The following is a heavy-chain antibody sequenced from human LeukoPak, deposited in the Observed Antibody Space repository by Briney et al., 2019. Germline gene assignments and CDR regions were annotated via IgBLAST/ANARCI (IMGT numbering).Heavy chain of an antibody. Sequence: ASVKVSCKASGYTFTGYYMHWVRQAPGQGLEWMGWINPNSGGTNYAQKFQGRVTMTRDTSISTAYMELSRLRSDDTAAYYCARAELLPGYNWFDPWGQGTLVTVSS. CDR2: INPNSGGT. V-gene: IGHV1-2*02. J-gene: IGHJ5*02. CDR3: ARAELLPGYNWFDP. CDR1: GYTFTGYY. D-gene: IGHD1-26*01.